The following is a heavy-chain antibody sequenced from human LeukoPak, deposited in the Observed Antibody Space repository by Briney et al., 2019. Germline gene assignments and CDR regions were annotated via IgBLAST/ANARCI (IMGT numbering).Heavy chain of an antibody. CDR3: ARGPYAWGYIDY. V-gene: IGHV4-61*02. D-gene: IGHD7-27*01. CDR2: FYTSGRT. J-gene: IGHJ4*02. Sequence: SETLSLSCTVSGGSISSGTYYWSWIRQPAGKGLEWIGRFYTSGRTNYNPSLKSRVTISVETSKNQFSLKLSSVTAADTAVYYCARGPYAWGYIDYWGQGILVTVSS. CDR1: GGSISSGTYY.